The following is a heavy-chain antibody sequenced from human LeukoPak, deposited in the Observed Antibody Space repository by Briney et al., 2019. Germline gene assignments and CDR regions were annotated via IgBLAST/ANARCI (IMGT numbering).Heavy chain of an antibody. CDR2: IKQDGSEK. V-gene: IGHV3-7*01. J-gene: IGHJ4*02. CDR3: VRDSGRCGGACSKADY. Sequence: PGGSLRLSCAASGFTFISYWMSWVRQAPGKGLEWVANIKQDGSEKYYVDSVKGRFTISRDNAKNSLYLQMNSLRAEDMAVYYCVRDSGRCGGACSKADYWGQGTLVTVSS. CDR1: GFTFISYW. D-gene: IGHD2-21*02.